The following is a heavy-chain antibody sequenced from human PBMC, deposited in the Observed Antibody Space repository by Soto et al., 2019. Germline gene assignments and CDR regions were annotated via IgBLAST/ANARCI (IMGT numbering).Heavy chain of an antibody. CDR1: GFTFSDYA. CDR3: AKGSGGYRPYYFVF. Sequence: EVQLLDSGGGLVQPGGSLRLSCAASGFTFSDYAMSWVRQPPRKGLDWISAIGGGGMTTYYADYVKGLFTISRDNSKNILYLEMNSLTVDDTAVYYCAKGSGGYRPYYFVFWGQGTPVTVSS. CDR2: IGGGGMTT. D-gene: IGHD3-22*01. J-gene: IGHJ4*02. V-gene: IGHV3-23*01.